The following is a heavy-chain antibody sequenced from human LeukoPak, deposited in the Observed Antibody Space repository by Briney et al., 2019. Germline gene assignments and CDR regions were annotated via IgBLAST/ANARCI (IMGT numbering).Heavy chain of an antibody. D-gene: IGHD6-13*01. CDR2: IYYSGST. CDR3: ARRGSSWNWFDP. CDR1: GGSISSSSYY. Sequence: SETLSLTCTVSGGSISSSSYYWGWIRQPPGKGLEWIVSIYYSGSTYYNPSLKSRITISVDTAKNQFSVKLSSVTAADTAVYYCARRGSSWNWFDPWGQGTLVTVSS. V-gene: IGHV4-39*01. J-gene: IGHJ5*02.